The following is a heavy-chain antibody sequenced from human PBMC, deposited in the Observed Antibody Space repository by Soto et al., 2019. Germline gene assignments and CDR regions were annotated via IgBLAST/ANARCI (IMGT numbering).Heavy chain of an antibody. CDR3: ARGGALSTSWYWGDGLDS. Sequence: SVKVSCKASGYSFSSHAITWVRQAPGQGLEWMGGIIPVFGTPSYAQKFQGRVTISADKPTNTSYLEVRSLRAEDAAVYYCARGGALSTSWYWGDGLDSWGQGTQVTVSS. CDR1: GYSFSSHA. CDR2: IIPVFGTP. D-gene: IGHD6-13*01. J-gene: IGHJ4*02. V-gene: IGHV1-69*06.